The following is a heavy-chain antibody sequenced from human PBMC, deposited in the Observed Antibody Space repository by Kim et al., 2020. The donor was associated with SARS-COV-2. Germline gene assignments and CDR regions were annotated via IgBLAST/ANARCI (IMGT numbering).Heavy chain of an antibody. CDR2: IWYDGSNK. V-gene: IGHV3-33*08. Sequence: GGSRRLSCEASGFTFSSYGMHWVRQAPGKGLEWVAVIWYDGSNKYYADSVKGRFTISRDNSKNTLYLQMNSLRAEDTAVYYCARDGDWNAVERFDYWGQGTLVTVSS. CDR3: ARDGDWNAVERFDY. D-gene: IGHD1-1*01. J-gene: IGHJ4*02. CDR1: GFTFSSYG.